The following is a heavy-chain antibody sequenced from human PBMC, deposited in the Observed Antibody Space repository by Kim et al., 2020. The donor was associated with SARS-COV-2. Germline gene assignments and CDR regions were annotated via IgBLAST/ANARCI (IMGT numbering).Heavy chain of an antibody. J-gene: IGHJ4*02. D-gene: IGHD3-10*02. Sequence: DSVKGRFTISRDNAKNSLYLQMNSLRAEDTALYYCAKLGSGSYYRGPFDYWGQGTLVTVSS. CDR3: AKLGSGSYYRGPFDY. V-gene: IGHV3-9*01.